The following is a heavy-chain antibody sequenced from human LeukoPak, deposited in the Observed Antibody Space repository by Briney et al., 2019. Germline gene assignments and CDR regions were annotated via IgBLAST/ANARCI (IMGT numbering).Heavy chain of an antibody. Sequence: PGGSLRLSCAASGFTFSIYAMSWVRQAPGKGREWVSAISGSGGSTYYADSVKGRFTISRDNSKNTLYLQMNSLRAEDTAVYYCAKGLKAVAGTNYFDYWGQGTLVTVSS. D-gene: IGHD6-19*01. CDR3: AKGLKAVAGTNYFDY. J-gene: IGHJ4*02. CDR1: GFTFSIYA. V-gene: IGHV3-23*01. CDR2: ISGSGGST.